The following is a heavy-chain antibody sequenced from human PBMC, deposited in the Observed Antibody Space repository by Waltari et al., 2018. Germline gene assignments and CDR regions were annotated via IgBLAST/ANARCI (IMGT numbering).Heavy chain of an antibody. CDR3: ARVRYCSSTSCLDY. V-gene: IGHV4-34*01. CDR2: INHSGST. CDR1: GGSFSGYY. J-gene: IGHJ4*02. Sequence: QVQLQQWGAGLLKPSETLSLTCAVYGGSFSGYYWSWIRQPPGKGLEWIGEINHSGSTNYNPYLKSRVTISVDTSKNQFSLKLSSVTAADTAVYYCARVRYCSSTSCLDYWGQGTLVTVSS. D-gene: IGHD2-2*01.